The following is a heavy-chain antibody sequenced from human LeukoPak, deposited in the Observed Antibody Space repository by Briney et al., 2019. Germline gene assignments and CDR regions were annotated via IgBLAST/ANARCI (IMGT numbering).Heavy chain of an antibody. CDR2: INWNSGSV. J-gene: IGHJ4*02. CDR1: GFTFDDYA. V-gene: IGHV3-9*01. Sequence: GRSLRLSCGASGFTFDDYAMHWVRQVPGKGLEWVSGINWNSGSVAYADSVKGRFTISRDNAKNSLYLQMNSLRDEDTAVYYCTRDPHALDFWGQGTLVTVSS. CDR3: TRDPHALDF.